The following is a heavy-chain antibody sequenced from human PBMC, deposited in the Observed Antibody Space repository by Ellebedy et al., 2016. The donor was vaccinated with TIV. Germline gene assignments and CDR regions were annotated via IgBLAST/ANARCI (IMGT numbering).Heavy chain of an antibody. V-gene: IGHV3-48*01. CDR1: GFSFSNYN. J-gene: IGHJ3*01. CDR2: ISSGSSTI. D-gene: IGHD4-23*01. CDR3: ARDPVGVGPAFDV. Sequence: PGGSLRLSCAASGFSFSNYNMNRVRQAPGKGLEWVSCISSGSSTIYSADSVKGRFTISRDNSKDTLYLQMNSLRAEDTAIYYCARDPVGVGPAFDVWGQGTMVTVSS.